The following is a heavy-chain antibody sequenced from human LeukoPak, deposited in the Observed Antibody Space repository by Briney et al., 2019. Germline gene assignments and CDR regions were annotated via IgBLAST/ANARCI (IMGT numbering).Heavy chain of an antibody. CDR1: GFTFSSYS. Sequence: GGSLRLSCAASGFTFSSYSMNWVRQAPGKGLEWVSAISGSGGGKYYADPVKGRFTISRDNSKNTLYLQMNSLRVEDTAVYYCAKDGNAFEIWGQGTMVTVSS. D-gene: IGHD1-26*01. J-gene: IGHJ3*02. CDR2: ISGSGGGK. V-gene: IGHV3-23*01. CDR3: AKDGNAFEI.